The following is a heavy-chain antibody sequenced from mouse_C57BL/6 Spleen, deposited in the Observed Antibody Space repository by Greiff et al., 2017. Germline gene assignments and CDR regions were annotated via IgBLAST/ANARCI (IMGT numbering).Heavy chain of an antibody. D-gene: IGHD1-1*01. Sequence: EVQRVESGAELVKPGASVKLSCTASGFNIKDYYMHWVKQRTEQGLEWIGRIDPEDGDTKYAPKFPGKATITADTSSNTAYLQLSSLTSEDTAVYYCARSYYGTRLLTWGQGTLVTVSA. CDR2: IDPEDGDT. CDR3: ARSYYGTRLLT. J-gene: IGHJ3*01. V-gene: IGHV14-2*01. CDR1: GFNIKDYY.